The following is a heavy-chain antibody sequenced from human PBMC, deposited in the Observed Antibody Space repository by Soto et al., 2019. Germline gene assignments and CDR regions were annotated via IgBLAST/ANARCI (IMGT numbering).Heavy chain of an antibody. Sequence: PGGSLRLSCAASGFTFNSYAMNWVRQAPGKGLAWVSAIGTDGNTYYANSVKGRFTISRDNYRTTLYLQMNSLRVEDTALYYCVRKYPGTRPFDNWCQADLATASS. V-gene: IGHV3-23*01. CDR1: GFTFNSYA. J-gene: IGHJ4*01. D-gene: IGHD2-2*01. CDR2: IGTDGNT. CDR3: VRKYPGTRPFDN.